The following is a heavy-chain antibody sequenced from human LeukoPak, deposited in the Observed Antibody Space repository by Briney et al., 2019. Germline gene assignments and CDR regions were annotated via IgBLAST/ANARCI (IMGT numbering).Heavy chain of an antibody. D-gene: IGHD1-1*01. CDR1: GGSISSGGYY. V-gene: IGHV4-30-2*01. J-gene: IGHJ4*02. Sequence: SQTLSLTCTVSGGSISSGGYYWSWIRQPPGKGLEWIGYIYHSGSTYYNPSLKSRVTISVDRSKNQFSLKLSSVTAADTAVYYCARENPTGTFDYWGQGTLVTVSS. CDR3: ARENPTGTFDY. CDR2: IYHSGST.